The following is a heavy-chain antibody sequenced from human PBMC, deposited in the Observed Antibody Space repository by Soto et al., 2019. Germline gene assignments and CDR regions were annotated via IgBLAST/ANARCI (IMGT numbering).Heavy chain of an antibody. V-gene: IGHV3-21*01. CDR2: ISSSSSYI. D-gene: IGHD6-13*01. J-gene: IGHJ4*02. CDR1: GFNFSSYS. Sequence: GGSLRLSCAASGFNFSSYSMNWVRQAPGKGLEWVSSISSSSSYIYYADSVKGRFTISRDNAKNSLYLQMNSLRAEDTAVYYCARGHSSWYSFDYWGQGTLVTVSS. CDR3: ARGHSSWYSFDY.